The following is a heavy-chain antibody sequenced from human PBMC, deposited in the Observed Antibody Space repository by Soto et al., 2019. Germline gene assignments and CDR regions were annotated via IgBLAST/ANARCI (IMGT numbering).Heavy chain of an antibody. CDR3: ARLAGRFAFDI. CDR1: VFTFSSYW. CDR2: IKQDGSEK. J-gene: IGHJ3*02. V-gene: IGHV3-7*03. D-gene: IGHD6-13*01. Sequence: SLRLSCAASVFTFSSYWMSWVRQAPGKGLEWVANIKQDGSEKYYVHSVKGRFTISRDNAKNSLYLQMNSLRAEDTAVYYCARLAGRFAFDIWGQGTMVTVSS.